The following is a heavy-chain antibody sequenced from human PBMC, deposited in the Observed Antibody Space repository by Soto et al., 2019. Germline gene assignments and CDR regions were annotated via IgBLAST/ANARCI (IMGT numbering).Heavy chain of an antibody. J-gene: IGHJ4*02. Sequence: GGSLRLSCAASGFIFTSYWMDWVRQAPRKGLEWVAMINEDGSEKYYVDSVKGRFTISRDNAKHSLYLEMDSLRAEDTVFNSGVTNYDAKGGGTYWGQGNLVTVSS. D-gene: IGHD3-16*01. CDR1: GFIFTSYW. CDR3: VTNYDAKGGGTY. CDR2: INEDGSEK. V-gene: IGHV3-7*02.